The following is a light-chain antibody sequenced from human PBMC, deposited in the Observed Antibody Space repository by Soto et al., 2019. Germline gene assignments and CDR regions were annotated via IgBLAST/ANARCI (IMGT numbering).Light chain of an antibody. Sequence: QSVLTQPPSASGTPGQGVTISCSGSSSNIGSNSVNWYQQLPGTAPKLLIYNANHRPSGVPDRFSGSKSATSASLAISGLQSEDEADYYSSAWDDSLNGPVFGGGTKLTVL. J-gene: IGLJ3*02. CDR2: NAN. CDR3: SAWDDSLNGPV. V-gene: IGLV1-44*01. CDR1: SSNIGSNS.